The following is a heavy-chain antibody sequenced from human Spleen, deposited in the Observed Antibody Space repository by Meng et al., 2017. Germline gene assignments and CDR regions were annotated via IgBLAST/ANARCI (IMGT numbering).Heavy chain of an antibody. Sequence: ASVKVSCKASGYTFTGYYMHWVRQAPGQGLEWMGRINPNSGGTNYAQKFQGRVTMTRDTSISTAYMELSRLRSDDTAVYYCARDRRYCSGGSCYYYFDYWGQGTLVTVSS. J-gene: IGHJ4*02. CDR3: ARDRRYCSGGSCYYYFDY. CDR1: GYTFTGYY. CDR2: INPNSGGT. V-gene: IGHV1-2*06. D-gene: IGHD2-15*01.